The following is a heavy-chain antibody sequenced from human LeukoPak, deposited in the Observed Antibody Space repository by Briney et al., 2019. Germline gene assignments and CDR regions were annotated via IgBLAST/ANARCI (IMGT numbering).Heavy chain of an antibody. J-gene: IGHJ5*02. CDR2: IYYSGST. CDR1: GGSISSYY. V-gene: IGHV4-59*12. D-gene: IGHD1-26*01. CDR3: ARYFSGGQFKWFDP. Sequence: SETLSLTCTVSGGSISSYYWSWIRQPPGKGLEWIGYIYYSGSTNYNPSLKSRVTISVDTSKNQFSLKLSSVTAADTAVYYCARYFSGGQFKWFDPWGQGTLVTVSS.